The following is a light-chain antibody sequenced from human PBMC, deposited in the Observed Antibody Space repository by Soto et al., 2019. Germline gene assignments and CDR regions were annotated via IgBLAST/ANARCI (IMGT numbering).Light chain of an antibody. CDR1: SSDVGGYDY. J-gene: IGLJ1*01. V-gene: IGLV2-14*01. CDR3: SSYSISTAYV. Sequence: SALTQPASVSRSPGQSITISCTGTSSDVGGYDYVSWYQLHPGKAPKLMVYEVTNRPSGVSNRFSGSKSGNTASLTISGLQAEDEADYFCSSYSISTAYVFGTGTKVTVL. CDR2: EVT.